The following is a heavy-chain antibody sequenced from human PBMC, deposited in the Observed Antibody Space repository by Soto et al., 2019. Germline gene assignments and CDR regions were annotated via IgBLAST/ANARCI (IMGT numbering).Heavy chain of an antibody. CDR2: IDGGNGNT. Sequence: ASVQVSGNACGCTFTSYGWDSMHKAPEQNLEWMGCIDGGNGNTKYSQKFQGRVTITRDTSASTAYMELSSLRSEDTAVYYCARDRSSSWDYWGQGTLVTVSS. V-gene: IGHV1-3*01. J-gene: IGHJ4*02. D-gene: IGHD6-13*01. CDR3: ARDRSSSWDY. CDR1: GCTFTSYG.